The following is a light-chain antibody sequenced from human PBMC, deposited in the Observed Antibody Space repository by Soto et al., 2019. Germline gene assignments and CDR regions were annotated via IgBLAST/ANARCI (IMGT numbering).Light chain of an antibody. CDR3: SPYSGTNYHYA. V-gene: IGLV2-8*01. J-gene: IGLJ1*01. CDR1: SSDVGGYNY. CDR2: EVS. Sequence: QSVLTQPPSASGSFGQSVTISCTGTSSDVGGYNYVSWYQQHPGKAPKLMIYEVSERPSGVPDRFSGSKSGNTASLTVSGLQADDEADYYCSPYSGTNYHYAFGTGTKVTVL.